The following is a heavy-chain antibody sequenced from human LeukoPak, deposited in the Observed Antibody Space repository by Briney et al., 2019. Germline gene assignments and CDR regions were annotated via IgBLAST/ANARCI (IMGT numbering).Heavy chain of an antibody. Sequence: SETLSLTCTVSGGSLSSSSYYWGWIRQPPGKGLEWIGSIYYSGSTYYNPSLKSRVTISVDTSKNQFSLKLSSVTAADTAVYYCARVRARYSSSWYKYYGMDVWGQGTTVTVSS. CDR1: GGSLSSSSYY. D-gene: IGHD6-13*01. CDR2: IYYSGST. CDR3: ARVRARYSSSWYKYYGMDV. J-gene: IGHJ6*02. V-gene: IGHV4-39*07.